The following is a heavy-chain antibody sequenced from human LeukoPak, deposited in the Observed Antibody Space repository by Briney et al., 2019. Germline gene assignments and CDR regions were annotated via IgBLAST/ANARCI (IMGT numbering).Heavy chain of an antibody. CDR1: GFTFSSHS. Sequence: PGGSLRLSCAASGFTFSSHSMNWVRQAPGKGLEWVSSISTSSSYIYYADSVKGRFTISRDNAKNSLYLQMNSLRAEDMAVYYCARVGYGYSPFDYWGQGTLVTVSS. D-gene: IGHD5-18*01. J-gene: IGHJ4*02. CDR3: ARVGYGYSPFDY. V-gene: IGHV3-21*01. CDR2: ISTSSSYI.